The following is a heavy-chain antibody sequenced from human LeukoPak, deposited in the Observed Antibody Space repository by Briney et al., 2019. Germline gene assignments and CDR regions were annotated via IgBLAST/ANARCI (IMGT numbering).Heavy chain of an antibody. V-gene: IGHV3-7*01. CDR3: ARETYYYDSSGYPGTNCFDP. J-gene: IGHJ5*01. CDR1: GFTLSSHW. Sequence: GGSLSLSCAASGFTLSSHWMSWVRQAAGPGLEWGANIKQVGSEAYYVDSIKGRFTLARDNAKNSLYLQMNSLRAEDTAVYYCARETYYYDSSGYPGTNCFDPWGQGTLVTVSS. D-gene: IGHD3-22*01. CDR2: IKQVGSEA.